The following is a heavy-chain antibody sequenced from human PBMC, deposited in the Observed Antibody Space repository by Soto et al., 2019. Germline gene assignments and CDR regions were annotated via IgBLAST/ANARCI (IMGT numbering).Heavy chain of an antibody. J-gene: IGHJ4*02. V-gene: IGHV1-69*13. CDR1: GGAFSSYS. CDR3: ARDFGVQELDY. Sequence: PGKVSCKACGGAFSSYSISSVLHAPGQGLEWMGGIIPIFGTANYAQKFQGRVTITADESTSTAYMELSSLRAEDTAVYHCARDFGVQELDYWGQGTLVNVSS. D-gene: IGHD3-10*01. CDR2: IIPIFGTA.